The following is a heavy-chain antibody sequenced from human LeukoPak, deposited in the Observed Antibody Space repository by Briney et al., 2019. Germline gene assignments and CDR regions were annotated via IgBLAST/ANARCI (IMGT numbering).Heavy chain of an antibody. Sequence: ASVKVSCKASGYTFTGYYMHWVRQALGQGLEWMGRINPNSGGTNYAQKFQGRVTMTRDTSISTAYMELSRLRSDDTAVYYCARAHIVVVVAATRGGWFDPWGQGTLVTVSS. CDR3: ARAHIVVVVAATRGGWFDP. CDR2: INPNSGGT. D-gene: IGHD2-15*01. CDR1: GYTFTGYY. J-gene: IGHJ5*02. V-gene: IGHV1-2*06.